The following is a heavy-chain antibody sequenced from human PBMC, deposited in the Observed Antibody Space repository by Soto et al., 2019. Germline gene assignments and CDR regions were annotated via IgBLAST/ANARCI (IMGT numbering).Heavy chain of an antibody. Sequence: QVQLVQSGAEVKKPGSSVKVSCKASGGTFSSYAISWVRQAPGQGLEWMGGIIPIFGTANYAQKFQGRVTITADKSTSTAYMELSSLRSEDMAVYYCARGYSYGYRYAAYYYGMDVWGQGTTVTVSS. CDR1: GGTFSSYA. CDR3: ARGYSYGYRYAAYYYGMDV. D-gene: IGHD5-18*01. CDR2: IIPIFGTA. J-gene: IGHJ6*02. V-gene: IGHV1-69*06.